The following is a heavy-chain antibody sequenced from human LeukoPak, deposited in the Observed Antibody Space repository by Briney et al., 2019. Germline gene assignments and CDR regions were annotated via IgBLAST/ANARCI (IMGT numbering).Heavy chain of an antibody. CDR3: ASRHCSGGGCYFAGADPFDY. CDR1: GFTFSSYA. D-gene: IGHD2-15*01. J-gene: IGHJ4*02. CDR2: ISYDGSNK. Sequence: GGSLRLSCAASGFTFSSYAMHWVRQAPGKGLEWVAVISYDGSNKYYADSVKGRFTISRDNSKNTLYLQMNSLRAEDTAVYYCASRHCSGGGCYFAGADPFDYWGQGTLVTVSS. V-gene: IGHV3-30*14.